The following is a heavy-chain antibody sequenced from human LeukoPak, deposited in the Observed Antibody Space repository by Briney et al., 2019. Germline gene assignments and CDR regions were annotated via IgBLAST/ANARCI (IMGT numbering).Heavy chain of an antibody. CDR2: FYYSGST. CDR3: ARLDSGGYGLFDI. Sequence: SETLSLTCTVSGGSISSYYWTWMRQPPGKGLEWLGYFYYSGSTNYNPFLKSRVTISVDTSKNQLSLKLSSMTAADTAMYYCARLDSGGYGLFDIWGQGTMVTVSS. CDR1: GGSISSYY. D-gene: IGHD6-19*01. J-gene: IGHJ3*02. V-gene: IGHV4-59*08.